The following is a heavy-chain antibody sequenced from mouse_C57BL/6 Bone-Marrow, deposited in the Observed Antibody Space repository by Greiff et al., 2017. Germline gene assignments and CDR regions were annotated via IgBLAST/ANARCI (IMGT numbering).Heavy chain of an antibody. V-gene: IGHV5-4*01. CDR2: ISDGGSYT. CDR1: GFTFSSYA. Sequence: EVKLVESGGGLVKPGGSLKLSCAASGFTFSSYAMSWVRQTPEKRLEWVATISDGGSYTYYPDNVKGRFTISRDNAKNNLYLQMSHLKSEDTAMYYCAREGSSGFADWGQGTLVTVSA. J-gene: IGHJ3*01. D-gene: IGHD3-2*02. CDR3: AREGSSGFAD.